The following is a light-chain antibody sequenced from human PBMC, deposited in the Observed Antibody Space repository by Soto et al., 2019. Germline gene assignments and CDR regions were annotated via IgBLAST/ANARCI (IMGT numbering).Light chain of an antibody. CDR2: SNN. CDR1: RTNIGRNT. V-gene: IGLV1-44*01. Sequence: QSVLSQPPSASGTPGQRVTISCSGSRTNIGRNTVSWYQHFPGTAPKLLIHSNNYRPSGVPDRFSASKSGMSASLAISGLQVDDEADYFCASWDDSLDGPWLFGGGTKLTVL. J-gene: IGLJ3*02. CDR3: ASWDDSLDGPWL.